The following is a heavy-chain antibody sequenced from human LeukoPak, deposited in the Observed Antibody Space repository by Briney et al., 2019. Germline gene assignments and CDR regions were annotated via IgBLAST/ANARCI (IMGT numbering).Heavy chain of an antibody. CDR3: TRGPSSTSCLYDP. CDR1: GYTFTRYY. J-gene: IGHJ5*02. V-gene: IGHV1-46*03. Sequence: ASVKVSCKASGYTFTRYYMHWVRQAPGQGLEWMGIINPNGDSTNYAQKFQGRVTMTRDTSTSTVYMELSSLRSEDTAVYYCTRGPSSTSCLYDPWGQGTLVTVSS. D-gene: IGHD2-2*01. CDR2: INPNGDST.